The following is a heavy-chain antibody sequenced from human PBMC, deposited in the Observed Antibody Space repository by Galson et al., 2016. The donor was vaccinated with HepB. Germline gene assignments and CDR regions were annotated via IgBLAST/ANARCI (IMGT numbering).Heavy chain of an antibody. D-gene: IGHD3-16*01. CDR2: ISGGGGST. V-gene: IGHV3-23*01. CDR1: GFTFGDYG. J-gene: IGHJ5*02. CDR3: ARAGGPSALLGWLDA. Sequence: SLRLSCAASGFTFGDYGMSWVRQAPGKGLEWVSGISGGGGSTYDAGSVKGRFTISRDNSKNTLYLQMNSLRAEDTAVYYCARAGGPSALLGWLDAWGQGTLLTVSS.